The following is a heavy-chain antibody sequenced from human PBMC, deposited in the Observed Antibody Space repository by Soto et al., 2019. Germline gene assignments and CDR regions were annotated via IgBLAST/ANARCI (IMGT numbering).Heavy chain of an antibody. CDR1: GCTSSSYG. V-gene: IGHV1-18*04. CDR3: AGHQEDSSTWYAFDY. D-gene: IGHD6-13*01. J-gene: IGHJ4*02. Sequence: ASVKVSCKASGCTSSSYGISWVRQAPGQGLEWMGWINAYNGNTDFAQKVHGRVTMTTDRSTSTAYMELRSLRSDDTAVYYCAGHQEDSSTWYAFDYWGQGTLVTVSS. CDR2: INAYNGNT.